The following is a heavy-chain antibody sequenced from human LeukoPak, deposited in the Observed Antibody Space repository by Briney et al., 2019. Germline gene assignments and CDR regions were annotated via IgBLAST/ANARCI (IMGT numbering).Heavy chain of an antibody. CDR2: LHADGDT. J-gene: IGHJ4*02. Sequence: SETLSLTCTVTGGSISGSWWSWIRQPAGKGLEWIGRLHADGDTNYNPSLKSRITMSLDAPGNQFSLKLTAVTAADTAVYFCARAPSGSGGTCAFDYWGQGILVTVSS. V-gene: IGHV4-4*07. CDR3: ARAPSGSGGTCAFDY. D-gene: IGHD2-15*01. CDR1: GGSISGSW.